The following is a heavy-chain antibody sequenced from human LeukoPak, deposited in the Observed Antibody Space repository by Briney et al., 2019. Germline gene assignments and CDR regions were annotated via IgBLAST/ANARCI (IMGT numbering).Heavy chain of an antibody. V-gene: IGHV1-69*05. J-gene: IGHJ4*02. CDR3: ASPTGVVVL. D-gene: IGHD3-22*01. CDR1: GGTFSSYA. Sequence: VASVKVSCKASGGTFSSYAISWLRQAPGQGLEWMGRIIPIFGTANYEQKFQGRVTITTDESTSTAYMELSSLRSEDTAVYYCASPTGVVVLWGQGTLVTVSA. CDR2: IIPIFGTA.